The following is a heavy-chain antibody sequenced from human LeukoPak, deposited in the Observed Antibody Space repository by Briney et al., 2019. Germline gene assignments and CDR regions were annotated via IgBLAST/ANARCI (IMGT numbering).Heavy chain of an antibody. Sequence: ASVKVSCKASGYTFTSYYMHWVRQAPGQGLEWMGIINPSGGSTSYAQKFQDRVTMTRDTSTSTVYMELSSLRSEDTAVYYCARDLGIVVGDNWFDPWGQGTLVTVSS. J-gene: IGHJ5*02. V-gene: IGHV1-46*01. CDR3: ARDLGIVVGDNWFDP. D-gene: IGHD2-2*01. CDR1: GYTFTSYY. CDR2: INPSGGST.